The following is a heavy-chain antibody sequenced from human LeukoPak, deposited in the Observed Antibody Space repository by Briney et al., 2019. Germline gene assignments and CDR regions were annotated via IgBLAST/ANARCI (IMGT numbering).Heavy chain of an antibody. D-gene: IGHD2-15*01. CDR1: GYTFTSYG. Sequence: ASVKVSCTASGYTFTSYGISWVRQAPGQGLEWMGWISAYNGNTNYAQKLQGRVTMTTDTSTSTAYMELRSLRSDDTAVYYCARDRRCSGGSCYSSWYYFDYWGQGTLVTVSS. CDR2: ISAYNGNT. J-gene: IGHJ4*02. V-gene: IGHV1-18*04. CDR3: ARDRRCSGGSCYSSWYYFDY.